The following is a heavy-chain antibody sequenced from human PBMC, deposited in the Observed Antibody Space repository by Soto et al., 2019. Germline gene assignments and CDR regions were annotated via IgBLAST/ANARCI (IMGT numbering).Heavy chain of an antibody. CDR3: AKDNRAVAVLSEY. V-gene: IGHV3-23*01. Sequence: EVQLLESGGGLVQPGGSLRLSCAASGFTFSSYAMSWVRQAPGKGLEWVSAISGSGGSTYYADSVEGRFTISRDNSKNTMYLQMNSLRAEDTAVYDCAKDNRAVAVLSEYWGQGTLVTVSS. J-gene: IGHJ4*02. D-gene: IGHD6-19*01. CDR1: GFTFSSYA. CDR2: ISGSGGST.